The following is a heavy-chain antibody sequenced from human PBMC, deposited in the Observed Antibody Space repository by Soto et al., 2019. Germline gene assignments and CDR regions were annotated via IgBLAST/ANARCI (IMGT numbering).Heavy chain of an antibody. V-gene: IGHV4-4*01. Sequence: LSLTCAVSGVSISSGNWWTWVRQTPQRGLEYISEIFHDGTANYYPSFERRVAISVDTSKNQFSLKLTSVTAADTAIYFCARLVYDTRLNYMYFDFWGQGALVTVSS. D-gene: IGHD3-10*01. CDR2: IFHDGTA. CDR3: ARLVYDTRLNYMYFDF. J-gene: IGHJ4*02. CDR1: GVSISSGNW.